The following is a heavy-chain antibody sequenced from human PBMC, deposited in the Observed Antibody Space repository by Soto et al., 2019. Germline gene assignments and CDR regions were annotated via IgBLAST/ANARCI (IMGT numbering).Heavy chain of an antibody. J-gene: IGHJ6*02. CDR3: ARDKDRLQLGGNYYYILDV. V-gene: IGHV1-69*12. CDR1: GGTFSTSA. CDR2: IMPVFPTP. D-gene: IGHD1-1*01. Sequence: QVQLVQSGAEVKKPGSSVKVSCKASGGTFSTSAISWVRQAHGQGLEWVGGIMPVFPTPDYAQNFQGRVTTTADESTTTAYLELTSLRADDTAVYYCARDKDRLQLGGNYYYILDVWGQGTAITVSS.